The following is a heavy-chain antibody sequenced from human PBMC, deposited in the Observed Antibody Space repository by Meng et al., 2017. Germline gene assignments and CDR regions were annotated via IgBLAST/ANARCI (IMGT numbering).Heavy chain of an antibody. CDR1: GGSISSGSYY. J-gene: IGHJ4*02. Sequence: LRLSCTVSGGSISSGSYYWSWIRQPAGKGLEWIGRIYTSGSTYYNPSLKSRVTISVDTSKNQFSLKLSSVTAADTAVYYCARESPSRYSGSYEWGQGTLVTVSS. V-gene: IGHV4-61*02. CDR2: IYTSGST. D-gene: IGHD1-26*01. CDR3: ARESPSRYSGSYE.